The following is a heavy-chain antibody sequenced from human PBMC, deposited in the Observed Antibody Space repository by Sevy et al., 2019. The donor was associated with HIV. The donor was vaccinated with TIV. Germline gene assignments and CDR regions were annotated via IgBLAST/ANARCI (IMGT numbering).Heavy chain of an antibody. Sequence: GGSLRLSCAASGFTFSDYYMSWIRQAPGKGLEWVSYISSSGSTIYYADSVKGRFTISRDNAKNSLYLQMNSLRAEDTAVYYCARNLGLSSSMVDYYYGMDVWGQGTTVTVSS. J-gene: IGHJ6*02. CDR1: GFTFSDYY. V-gene: IGHV3-11*01. CDR3: ARNLGLSSSMVDYYYGMDV. CDR2: ISSSGSTI. D-gene: IGHD6-6*01.